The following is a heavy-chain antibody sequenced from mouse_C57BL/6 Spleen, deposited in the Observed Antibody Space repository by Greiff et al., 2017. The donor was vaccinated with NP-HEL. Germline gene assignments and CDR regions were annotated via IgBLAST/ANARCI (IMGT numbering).Heavy chain of an antibody. V-gene: IGHV5-6*01. D-gene: IGHD1-1*01. CDR3: ARLITTVVATGYYFDY. CDR1: GFTFSSYG. Sequence: EVMLVESGGDLVKPGGSLKLSCAASGFTFSSYGMSWVRQTPDKRLEWVATISSGGSYTYYPDSVKGRFTISRDNAKNTLYLQMSSLKSEDTAMYYCARLITTVVATGYYFDYWGQGTTLTVSS. J-gene: IGHJ2*01. CDR2: ISSGGSYT.